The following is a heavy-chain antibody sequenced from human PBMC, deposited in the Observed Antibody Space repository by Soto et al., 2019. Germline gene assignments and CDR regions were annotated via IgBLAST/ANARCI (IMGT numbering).Heavy chain of an antibody. CDR3: AKLASYSSRQALADH. CDR1: GFTFCSYA. Sequence: GGSLRLSCAAPGFTFCSYAMSWVRPAPGKGLEWVSAISGSGGSTYYADSVKGRFTISRDNSKNTLYLQMNSLRAEDTAVYYCAKLASYSSRQALADHWGQGTLVTVAS. D-gene: IGHD6-13*01. V-gene: IGHV3-23*01. CDR2: ISGSGGST. J-gene: IGHJ4*02.